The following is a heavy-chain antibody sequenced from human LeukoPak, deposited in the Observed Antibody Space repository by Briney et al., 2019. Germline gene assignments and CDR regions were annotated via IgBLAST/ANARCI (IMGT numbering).Heavy chain of an antibody. D-gene: IGHD6-6*01. CDR3: ARPRGARVSSSEYGY. CDR1: GYSFTSYW. V-gene: IGHV5-51*01. Sequence: GESLKISCKGSGYSFTSYWIGWVRQMPGKGLEWMGIIYPGDSDTRYSPSFQGQVTISADKFISTAYLQWSSLKASDTAMYYCARPRGARVSSSEYGYWGQGTLVTVSS. CDR2: IYPGDSDT. J-gene: IGHJ4*02.